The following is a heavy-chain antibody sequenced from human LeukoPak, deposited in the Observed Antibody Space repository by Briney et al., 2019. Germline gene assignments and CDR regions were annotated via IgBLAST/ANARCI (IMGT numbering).Heavy chain of an antibody. CDR2: INPNSGGT. V-gene: IGHV1-2*06. CDR3: ARVFNDSSGPFDY. J-gene: IGHJ4*02. Sequence: ASVKVSCKASGYTFTGYYMHWVRQAPGQGLEWMGRINPNSGGTNYAQKFQGRVTMTRDTSISTAYMELSRLRSDDTAVYYCARVFNDSSGPFDYWGQGTLVTVSS. CDR1: GYTFTGYY. D-gene: IGHD3-22*01.